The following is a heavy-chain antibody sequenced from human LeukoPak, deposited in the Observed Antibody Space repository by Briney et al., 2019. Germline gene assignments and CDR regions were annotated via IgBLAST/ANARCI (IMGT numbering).Heavy chain of an antibody. Sequence: TLSLTCTVSGGSISSGGYYWSWLRQHPGKGLEWIGYIYYSGSTYYNPSLKSRVTISVDTSKNQFSLKLSSVTAADTAVYYCARGPQYWEFDYWGQGTLVTGSS. CDR3: ARGPQYWEFDY. D-gene: IGHD1-26*01. CDR1: GGSISSGGYY. V-gene: IGHV4-31*03. J-gene: IGHJ4*02. CDR2: IYYSGST.